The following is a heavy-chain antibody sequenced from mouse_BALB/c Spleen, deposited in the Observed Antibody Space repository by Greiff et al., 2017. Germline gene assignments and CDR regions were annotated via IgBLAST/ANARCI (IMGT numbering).Heavy chain of an antibody. CDR1: GYTFTSYW. V-gene: IGHV1-69*02. D-gene: IGHD4-1*01. CDR2: IDPSDSYT. J-gene: IGHJ3*01. Sequence: QVQLQQPGAELVKPGASVKLSSKASGYTFTSYWMHWVKQRPGQGLEWIGEIDPSDSYTNYNQKFKGKATLTVDKSSSTAYMQLSSLTSEDSAVYYCAAWGPFAYWGQGTLVTVSA. CDR3: AAWGPFAY.